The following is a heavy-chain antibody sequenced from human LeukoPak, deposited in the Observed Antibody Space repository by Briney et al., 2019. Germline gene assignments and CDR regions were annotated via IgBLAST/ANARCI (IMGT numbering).Heavy chain of an antibody. J-gene: IGHJ3*02. CDR3: ARGPPGESLDI. D-gene: IGHD3-16*01. CDR2: ISGSSNYK. CDR1: GCTFNTNT. Sequence: GGSLRLSCAASGCTFNTNTMNWVRQAPGKGLEWVSFISGSSNYKYYADSVKGRFTISRDNAKNSLYLQMNSLRGEDTAVYYCARGPPGESLDIWGQGTMVTVS. V-gene: IGHV3-21*01.